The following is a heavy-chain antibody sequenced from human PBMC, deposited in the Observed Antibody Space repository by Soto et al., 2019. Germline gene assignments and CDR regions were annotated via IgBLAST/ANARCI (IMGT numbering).Heavy chain of an antibody. CDR3: ARCXAGMITAPDYYYYGMDV. CDR1: GGTFSSYA. J-gene: IGHJ6*02. CDR2: IIPIFGTA. V-gene: IGHV1-69*13. Sequence: VKVSCKASGGTFSSYAISWVRQAPGQGLEWMGGIIPIFGTANYAQKFQGRVTITADESTSTAYMELSSLRSEDTAVYYCARCXAGMITAPDYYYYGMDVWGQGTTVTVSS. D-gene: IGHD3-16*01.